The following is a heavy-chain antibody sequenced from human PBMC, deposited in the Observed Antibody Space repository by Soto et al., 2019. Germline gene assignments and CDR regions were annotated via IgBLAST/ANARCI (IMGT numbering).Heavy chain of an antibody. CDR3: ARDRSYDILTGSPPSGDYYYYYGMDV. CDR1: GFTFSSDS. CDR2: ISSSSSYI. V-gene: IGHV3-21*01. Sequence: GGSLRLSCAASGFTFSSDSMNWVRQAPGKGLEWVSSISSSSSYIYYADSVKGRFTISRDNAKNSLYLQMNSLRAEDTAVYYCARDRSYDILTGSPPSGDYYYYYGMDVWGQGTTVTVSS. J-gene: IGHJ6*02. D-gene: IGHD3-9*01.